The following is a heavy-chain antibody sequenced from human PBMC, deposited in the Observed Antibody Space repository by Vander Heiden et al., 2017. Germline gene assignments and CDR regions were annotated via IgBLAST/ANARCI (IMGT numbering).Heavy chain of an antibody. V-gene: IGHV3-33*01. J-gene: IGHJ4*02. CDR1: GFTFSSYG. Sequence: QVHLVESGGGVVQPGRSLRLSCAASGFTFSSYGMHWVRQAPGKGLEWLAIICNDGSDQRYADFVKGRFTISRDNSKNTLYLQMNSLRDEDTATYYCARGCGVACYYIDSWGQGTLVTVSS. CDR3: ARGCGVACYYIDS. D-gene: IGHD2-21*01. CDR2: ICNDGSDQ.